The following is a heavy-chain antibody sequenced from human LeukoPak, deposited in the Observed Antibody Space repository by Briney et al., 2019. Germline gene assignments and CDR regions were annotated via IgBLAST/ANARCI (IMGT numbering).Heavy chain of an antibody. CDR3: ARRVGSTPASNWFDP. CDR1: GYTFTGYY. V-gene: IGHV1-2*02. J-gene: IGHJ5*02. CDR2: INPNSGGT. D-gene: IGHD1-26*01. Sequence: ASVKVSCKASGYTFTGYYMHWVRQAPGQGLESMGWINPNSGGTNYAQKFQGRVTMTRDTSISTAYMELSRLRSDDTAVYYCARRVGSTPASNWFDPWGQGTLVTVSS.